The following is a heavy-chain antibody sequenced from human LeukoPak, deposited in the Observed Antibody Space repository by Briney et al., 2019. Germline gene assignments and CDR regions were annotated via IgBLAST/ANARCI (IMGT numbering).Heavy chain of an antibody. CDR1: GGSISSYY. D-gene: IGHD3-22*01. Sequence: PSETLSLTCTVSGGSISSYYWSWIRQPPGKGLEWIGYIYYSGSTNYNPSLKSRVTISVDTSKNQFSLKLSSVTAADTAVYYCARHDYDSSGYYFELQYYFDYWGQGTLVTVSS. CDR2: IYYSGST. CDR3: ARHDYDSSGYYFELQYYFDY. V-gene: IGHV4-59*08. J-gene: IGHJ4*02.